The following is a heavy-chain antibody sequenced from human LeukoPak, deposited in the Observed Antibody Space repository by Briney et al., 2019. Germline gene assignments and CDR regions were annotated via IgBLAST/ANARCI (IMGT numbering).Heavy chain of an antibody. V-gene: IGHV3-21*01. CDR1: GFTFSSYS. D-gene: IGHD5-18*01. CDR2: ISSSSSYI. J-gene: IGHJ4*02. CDR3: AREPGKDTAMAKTDY. Sequence: GGSLRLSCAASGFTFSSYSMNWVRQAPGKGLEWVSSISSSSSYIYYADSVKGRFTISRDNAKNSLYLQMNSLRAEDTAVYYCAREPGKDTAMAKTDYWGQGTLVTVSS.